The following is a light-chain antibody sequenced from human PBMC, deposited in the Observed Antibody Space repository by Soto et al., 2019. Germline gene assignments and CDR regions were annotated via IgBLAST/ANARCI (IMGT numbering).Light chain of an antibody. CDR1: QSVSSNY. CDR3: QQYGSSPT. Sequence: ESVLTQSPGTLSLSPGERATLSCRASQSVSSNYLAWYQQKPGQAPRLLIYGASSRATGIPERFSGSGSGTDFTLTISRLEPEDFAVYYCQQYGSSPTFGQGTKVDIK. V-gene: IGKV3-20*01. CDR2: GAS. J-gene: IGKJ1*01.